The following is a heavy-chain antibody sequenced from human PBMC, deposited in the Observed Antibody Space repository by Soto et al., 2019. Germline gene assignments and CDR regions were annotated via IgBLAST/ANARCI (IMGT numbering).Heavy chain of an antibody. D-gene: IGHD1-26*01. V-gene: IGHV3-30-3*01. Sequence: GSLRLSCAASGFTFSSYAMHWVRQAPGKGLEWVAVISYDGSNKYYADSVKGRFTISRDNSKNTLYLQMNSLRAEDTAVYYCASARVGSAFDIWGQGTMVTVSS. CDR3: ASARVGSAFDI. J-gene: IGHJ3*02. CDR2: ISYDGSNK. CDR1: GFTFSSYA.